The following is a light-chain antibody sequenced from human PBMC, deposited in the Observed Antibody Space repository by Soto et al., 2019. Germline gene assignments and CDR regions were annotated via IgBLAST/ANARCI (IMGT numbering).Light chain of an antibody. Sequence: QSALTQPASVSGSPGQSITVSCTVTSSDVGGYNYVSWYQQHPGKAPRLMIYDVTNRPSGVSDRFSGSKSGNTASLTISGLQAEDEADYYCSSYRRGSTYVFGTGTKVTVL. CDR1: SSDVGGYNY. CDR3: SSYRRGSTYV. CDR2: DVT. V-gene: IGLV2-14*03. J-gene: IGLJ1*01.